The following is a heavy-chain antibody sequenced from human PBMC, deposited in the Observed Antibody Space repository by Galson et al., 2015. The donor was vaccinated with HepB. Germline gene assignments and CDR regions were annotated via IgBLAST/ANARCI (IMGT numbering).Heavy chain of an antibody. J-gene: IGHJ5*02. CDR2: IYPGDSDT. D-gene: IGHD7-27*01. V-gene: IGHV5-51*01. CDR1: GLTFTRSW. Sequence: QSGAEVKKPGESLKISCEASGLTFTRSWIGWVRQMPGKGLEWMGIIYPGDSDTRYSPSFQGRVTIPADESINTACLQLRRLNDSDTAIYYCAKSRRTTWEASECFDRWGQGTLVIVSS. CDR3: AKSRRTTWEASECFDR.